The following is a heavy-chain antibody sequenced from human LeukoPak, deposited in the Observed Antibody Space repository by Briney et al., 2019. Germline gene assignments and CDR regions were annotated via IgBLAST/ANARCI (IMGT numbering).Heavy chain of an antibody. CDR3: ARTILPAQNAGAFDI. Sequence: SETLSLTCTVPGGSISSYYWSWIRQPAGKGLEFVGRTHTSGRTDYNPSLRGRLTMSLDTSQNQFSLRLTSVTAADTAVYYCARTILPAQNAGAFDIWGPRTMVTVAS. J-gene: IGHJ3*02. CDR1: GGSISSYY. V-gene: IGHV4-4*07. D-gene: IGHD2-2*01. CDR2: THTSGRT.